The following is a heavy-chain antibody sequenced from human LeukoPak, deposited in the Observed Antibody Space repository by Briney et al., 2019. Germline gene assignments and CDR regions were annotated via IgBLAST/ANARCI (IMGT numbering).Heavy chain of an antibody. CDR1: GFGFSSYG. Sequence: GGSLRLSCAASGFGFSSYGINWVRQAPGKGLEWVSSIGSTGTDRYYADSVKGRFTISRDNAKNSLYLQMDSLRAEDTAVYYCATETIGRHYDYWGQGTLLTVSS. D-gene: IGHD1-14*01. CDR3: ATETIGRHYDY. V-gene: IGHV3-21*01. J-gene: IGHJ4*02. CDR2: IGSTGTDR.